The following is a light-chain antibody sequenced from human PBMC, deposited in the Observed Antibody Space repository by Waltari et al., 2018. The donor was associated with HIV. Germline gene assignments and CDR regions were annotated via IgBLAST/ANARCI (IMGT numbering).Light chain of an antibody. V-gene: IGLV1-47*01. CDR1: SSNIGRNY. CDR3: AAWDASLSVV. J-gene: IGLJ2*01. Sequence: QSVLTQPPSASGTPGQRVTISCSGSSSNIGRNYVYWYQQLTGTAPKLLIYTNNQRPSGVPDRFSGSKSGTSASLAISGLRSEDEADYYCAAWDASLSVVFGGGTKLTVL. CDR2: TNN.